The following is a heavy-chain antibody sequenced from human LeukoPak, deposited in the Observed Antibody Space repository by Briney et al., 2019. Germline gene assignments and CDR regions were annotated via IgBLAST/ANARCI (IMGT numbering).Heavy chain of an antibody. CDR3: ARVGYYDFWSGYSNWFDP. CDR1: GGSIGSSSYY. J-gene: IGHJ5*02. V-gene: IGHV4-39*07. Sequence: SETLSLTCTVSGGSIGSSSYYWGWIRQPPGKGLEWIGSIYYSGSTYYNPSLKSRVTISVDTSKNQFSLKLSSVTAADTAVYYCARVGYYDFWSGYSNWFDPWGQGTLVTVSS. CDR2: IYYSGST. D-gene: IGHD3-3*01.